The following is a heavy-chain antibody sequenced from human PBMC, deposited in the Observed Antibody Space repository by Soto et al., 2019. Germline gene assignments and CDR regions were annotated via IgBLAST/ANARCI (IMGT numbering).Heavy chain of an antibody. CDR1: GGSISSYY. CDR2: IYYSGTT. J-gene: IGHJ4*02. V-gene: IGHV4-59*01. D-gene: IGHD5-18*01. Sequence: PSETLSLTCTVSGGSISSYYWSWIRQPPGKGLEWIGTIYYSGTTYYNPSLKSRVTISLDTSKNQFSLKLSSVTAADTAVYYCARSLYSDGPGFDYWGQGTLLTVSA. CDR3: ARSLYSDGPGFDY.